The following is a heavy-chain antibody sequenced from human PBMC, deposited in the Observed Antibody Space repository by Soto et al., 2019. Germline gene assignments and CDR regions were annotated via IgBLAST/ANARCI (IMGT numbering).Heavy chain of an antibody. CDR2: IYDTWTT. V-gene: IGHV4-30-4*01. CDR3: TRGIVRGGFDI. J-gene: IGHJ3*02. CDR1: GGSMSENDYY. Sequence: QVQLQEAGPGLVRLSQTLSLTCTVAGGSMSENDYYWSWLRQSPGQGLQWIGYIYDTWTTSYSPSLKCRVTMSADTSRNQFSLKLTSVTAANTALYFCTRGIVRGGFDIWGQGTLVTVSS. D-gene: IGHD3-10*02.